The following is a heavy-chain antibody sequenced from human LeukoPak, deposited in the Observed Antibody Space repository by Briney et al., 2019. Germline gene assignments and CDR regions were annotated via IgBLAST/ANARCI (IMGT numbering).Heavy chain of an antibody. CDR1: GFTFSRNG. J-gene: IGHJ3*02. CDR2: ISGSGGNT. V-gene: IGHV3-23*01. D-gene: IGHD3-22*01. Sequence: GGSLRLSCAASGFTFSRNGMTWVRQAPGKGLEWVSAISGSGGNTYYADSVKGRFTISRDNSKNTLYLQMNSLRAEDTAVYYCAAYYYDSSGYDAFDIWGQGTMVTVSS. CDR3: AAYYYDSSGYDAFDI.